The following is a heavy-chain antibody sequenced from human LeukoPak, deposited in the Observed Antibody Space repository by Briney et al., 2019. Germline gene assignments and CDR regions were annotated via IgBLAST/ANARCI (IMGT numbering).Heavy chain of an antibody. CDR1: GGSISSSSYY. D-gene: IGHD6-13*01. CDR2: IYYSGST. Sequence: SETLSLTCTVSGGSISSSSYYWGWIRQPPGKGLEWIGSIYYSGSTYYNPSLKSRVTISVDTSKNQFSLKLSSVTAADTAVYYCARLSSSSWYIAFDIWGQGTMVTVSS. V-gene: IGHV4-39*01. J-gene: IGHJ3*02. CDR3: ARLSSSSWYIAFDI.